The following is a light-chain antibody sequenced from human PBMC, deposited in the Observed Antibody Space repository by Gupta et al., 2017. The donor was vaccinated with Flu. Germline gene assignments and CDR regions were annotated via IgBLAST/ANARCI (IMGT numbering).Light chain of an antibody. V-gene: IGKV3-20*01. Sequence: YQQNFCHAPRLLIYVSSSRATGIPARFSGSGSGTDFTLTISRLEPEDFAVYYCQLYGGPLTFGGGSKVEIK. CDR2: VSS. J-gene: IGKJ4*01. CDR3: QLYGGPLT.